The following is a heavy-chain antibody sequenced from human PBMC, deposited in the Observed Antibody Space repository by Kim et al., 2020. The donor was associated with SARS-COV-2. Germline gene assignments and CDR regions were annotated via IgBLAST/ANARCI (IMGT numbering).Heavy chain of an antibody. CDR1: GYTFTSYA. CDR2: INAGNGNT. J-gene: IGHJ6*02. D-gene: IGHD5-12*01. Sequence: ASVKVSCKASGYTFTSYAMHWVRQAPGQRLEWMGWINAGNGNTKYSQKFQGRVTITRDTSASTAYMELSSLRSEDTAVYYCARDLELMDGYDWGWDYYYYGMDVWGQGTTVTVSS. CDR3: ARDLELMDGYDWGWDYYYYGMDV. V-gene: IGHV1-3*01.